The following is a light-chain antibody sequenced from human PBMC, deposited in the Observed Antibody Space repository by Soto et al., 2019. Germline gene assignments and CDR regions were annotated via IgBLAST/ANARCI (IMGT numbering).Light chain of an antibody. Sequence: VRSQPPSASGTPGQTVIISCSGSRSDIGSNFVNWYQHLPGTAPKLLIYNSNQRPSGVPDRFSGSKSGTSASLAISGLQSEDEADYYCAAWDDSLTGPVFGTGTKVTVL. CDR2: NSN. J-gene: IGLJ1*01. CDR1: RSDIGSNF. CDR3: AAWDDSLTGPV. V-gene: IGLV1-44*01.